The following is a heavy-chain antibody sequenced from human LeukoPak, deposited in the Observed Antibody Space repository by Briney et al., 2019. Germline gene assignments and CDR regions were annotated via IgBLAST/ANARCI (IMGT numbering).Heavy chain of an antibody. CDR3: AIEHIVVVTAIAPFDY. Sequence: GGSLRLSCAASGFTSSSYAMSWVRQAPGKGLEWVSAISGSGGSTYYADSVKGRFTISRDNSKNTLYLQMNSLRAEDTAVYYCAIEHIVVVTAIAPFDYWGQGTLVTVSS. CDR1: GFTSSSYA. CDR2: ISGSGGST. V-gene: IGHV3-23*01. D-gene: IGHD2-21*02. J-gene: IGHJ4*02.